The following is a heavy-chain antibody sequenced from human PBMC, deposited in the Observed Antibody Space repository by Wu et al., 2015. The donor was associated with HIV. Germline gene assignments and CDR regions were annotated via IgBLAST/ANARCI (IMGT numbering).Heavy chain of an antibody. J-gene: IGHJ4*02. D-gene: IGHD6-13*01. Sequence: QVQLVQSGVEVKKPGASVRVSCKASGYTFTTFGIHWVRQAPGQGLEWMGWISTYNGNTNYAQKFQGRVTMTTDTITSTAYMELRSLTSDDTAAYYCAEGGWKYVSSWPIDYWGQGTLVTVSS. CDR2: ISTYNGNT. CDR1: GYTFTTFG. CDR3: AEGGWKYVSSWPIDY. V-gene: IGHV1-18*01.